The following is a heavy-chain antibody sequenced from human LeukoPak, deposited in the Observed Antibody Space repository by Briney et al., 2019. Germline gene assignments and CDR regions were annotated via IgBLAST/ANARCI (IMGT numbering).Heavy chain of an antibody. CDR3: ARRPSRGPFDY. Sequence: GGSLRLSCAASGFTVGSNYMNWVRQAPGKGLEWVSVIYSGGSTYYADSVKGRFTISRDNSKNTLYLQMNSLRAEDTAVYYCARRPSRGPFDYWGQGTLVTVSS. V-gene: IGHV3-66*04. D-gene: IGHD5-24*01. J-gene: IGHJ4*02. CDR2: IYSGGST. CDR1: GFTVGSNY.